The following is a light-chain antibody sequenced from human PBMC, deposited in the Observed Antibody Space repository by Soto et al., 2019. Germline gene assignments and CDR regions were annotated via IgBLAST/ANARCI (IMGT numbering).Light chain of an antibody. V-gene: IGKV1D-16*01. CDR2: AAS. J-gene: IGKJ5*01. Sequence: SASVGERVPATCRASQGISSWLAWYQKKPGKAPKLLIYAASSLQSGVPSRFSGSGSGTDFTLTISSLQPDDFPTYYSQQYKSYNTFGQGTRLEV. CDR1: QGISSW. CDR3: QQYKSYNT.